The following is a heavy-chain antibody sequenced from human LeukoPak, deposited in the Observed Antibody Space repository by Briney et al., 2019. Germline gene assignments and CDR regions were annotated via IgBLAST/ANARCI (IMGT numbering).Heavy chain of an antibody. D-gene: IGHD3-22*01. CDR2: INHSGST. V-gene: IGHV4-34*01. CDR3: ARRDGYYDSSGYTGD. CDR1: GGSFSGYY. Sequence: PSETLSLTCAVYGGSFSGYYWSWIRQPPGKGLEWIGEINHSGSTNYNPSLKSRVTISVDTSKNQFSLKLSSVTAADTAVYYCARRDGYYDSSGYTGDWGQGTLVTVSS. J-gene: IGHJ4*02.